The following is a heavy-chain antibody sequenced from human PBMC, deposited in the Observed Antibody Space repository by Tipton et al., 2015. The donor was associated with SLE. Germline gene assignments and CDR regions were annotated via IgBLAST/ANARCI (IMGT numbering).Heavy chain of an antibody. CDR1: GFTFSSYG. Sequence: SLRLSCAASGFTFSSYGMHWVRQAPGKGLEWVAFIRYDGSTKYYSDSVKGQFTISRDNSKNTLYLQMSSLRAEDTAVYYCAKDGAYYDIWSGYKAFDYWGQGTLVTVSS. CDR3: AKDGAYYDIWSGYKAFDY. D-gene: IGHD3-3*01. J-gene: IGHJ4*02. V-gene: IGHV3-30*02. CDR2: IRYDGSTK.